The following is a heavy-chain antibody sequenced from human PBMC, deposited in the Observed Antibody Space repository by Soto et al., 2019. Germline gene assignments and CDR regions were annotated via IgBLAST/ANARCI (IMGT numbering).Heavy chain of an antibody. CDR1: GFTFSSYA. J-gene: IGHJ4*02. CDR3: AKDKRRAVAGLSTNDY. D-gene: IGHD6-19*01. Sequence: PGGSLRLSCAASGFTFSSYAMSWVRQAPGKGLEWVSAISGSGGSTYYADSVKGRFTISRDNSKNTLYLQMNSLRAEDTAVYYCAKDKRRAVAGLSTNDYWGQGTLVTVSS. CDR2: ISGSGGST. V-gene: IGHV3-23*01.